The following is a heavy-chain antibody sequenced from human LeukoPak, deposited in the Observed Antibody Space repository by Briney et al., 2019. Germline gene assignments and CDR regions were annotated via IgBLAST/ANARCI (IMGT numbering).Heavy chain of an antibody. V-gene: IGHV5-51*01. CDR2: IYPGDSDT. CDR3: ARLTTYEDAFEM. CDR1: GYSFTTYW. D-gene: IGHD3-22*01. J-gene: IGHJ3*02. Sequence: GESLKISCKASGYSFTTYWIGWVRQAPGKDLEWMGIIYPGDSDTRYSPSFQGQVTISADKSISTAYLQWSSLKASDTAMYYCARLTTYEDAFEMWGQGTVVTVSS.